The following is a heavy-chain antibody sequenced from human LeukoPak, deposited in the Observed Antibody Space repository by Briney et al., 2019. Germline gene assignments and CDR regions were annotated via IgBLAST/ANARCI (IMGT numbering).Heavy chain of an antibody. J-gene: IGHJ4*02. D-gene: IGHD3-22*01. CDR3: ARAADYYDSSGYYYFDY. CDR2: ISYDGSNK. Sequence: GRSLRLSCAASGFTFSSYAMHWVRQAPGKGLEWVAVISYDGSNKYYADSVKGRFTISRDNSKNTLYLQMNSLRAEDTAVYYCARAADYYDSSGYYYFDYWGQGTLVTVSS. V-gene: IGHV3-30*04. CDR1: GFTFSSYA.